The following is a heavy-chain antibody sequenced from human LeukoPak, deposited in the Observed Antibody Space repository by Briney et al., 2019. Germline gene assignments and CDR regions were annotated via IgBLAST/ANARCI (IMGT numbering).Heavy chain of an antibody. Sequence: TLSLTCSVSGGSISSGGYYWSWIRQPPGKGLEWIGYIYHSVSTYYTPSLKSRVTISLDTSKNQVTLKLSSVTAADTAMFYCARSGGPDYYDSSAFEIWGQGTMVTVSS. CDR2: IYHSVST. CDR3: ARSGGPDYYDSSAFEI. CDR1: GGSISSGGYY. D-gene: IGHD3-22*01. J-gene: IGHJ3*02. V-gene: IGHV4-30-2*01.